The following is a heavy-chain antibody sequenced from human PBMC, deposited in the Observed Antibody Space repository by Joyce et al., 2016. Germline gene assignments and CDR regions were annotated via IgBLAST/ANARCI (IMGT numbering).Heavy chain of an antibody. V-gene: IGHV3-74*03. CDR3: ARLRRWSGPSDC. D-gene: IGHD4-23*01. CDR1: GFTFSSYW. Sequence: EVQLVESGGGLVQPGGSLRLSCAASGFTFSSYWMYWVRKAPGKGLVGVSRNNRDGSSTTYADSVKGRFTISRDNAKNTLYLQMNSLRAEDTAVYYCARLRRWSGPSDCWGQGTLVTVSS. CDR2: NNRDGSST. J-gene: IGHJ4*02.